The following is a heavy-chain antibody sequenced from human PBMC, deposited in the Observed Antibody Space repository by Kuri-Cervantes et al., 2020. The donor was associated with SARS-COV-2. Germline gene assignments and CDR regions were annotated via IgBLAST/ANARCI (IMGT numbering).Heavy chain of an antibody. J-gene: IGHJ4*02. CDR3: ARDMQILTGHYYLNFDY. Sequence: GESLKISCAASGFTFSDYYMSWVRQAPGKGLEWVADIKHDGGEEYYVDSAKGRFTISRDNAKNSLYLQMHSLRAEDTAVYYCARDMQILTGHYYLNFDYWGQGTLVTVSS. D-gene: IGHD3-9*01. CDR1: GFTFSDYY. V-gene: IGHV3-7*05. CDR2: IKHDGGEE.